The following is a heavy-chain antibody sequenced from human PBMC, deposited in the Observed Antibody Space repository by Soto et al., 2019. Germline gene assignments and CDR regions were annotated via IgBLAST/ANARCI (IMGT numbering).Heavy chain of an antibody. CDR1: GGSISSYY. Sequence: SETLSLTCTVSGGSISSYYWSWIRQPAGKGLEWIGRIYTSGSTNYNPSLKSRVTMSVDTSKNQFSLKLSSVTAADTAVYYCARGFRGAARLNWFDPWGQGTLVTSPQ. D-gene: IGHD6-6*01. CDR2: IYTSGST. V-gene: IGHV4-4*07. CDR3: ARGFRGAARLNWFDP. J-gene: IGHJ5*02.